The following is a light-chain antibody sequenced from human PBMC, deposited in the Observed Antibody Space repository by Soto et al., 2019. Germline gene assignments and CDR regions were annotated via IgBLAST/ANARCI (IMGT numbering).Light chain of an antibody. CDR2: GAS. J-gene: IGKJ1*01. Sequence: EIVMTQSQATLSVWPLERGNLXGKASQSVSSNLAWYQQKPGQAPRLLIYGASTRATGIPARFSGSGSGTEFTLTISSLQSEDFAVYYCQQYNNWPWWTFGQGTKVDIK. CDR3: QQYNNWPWWT. V-gene: IGKV3-15*01. CDR1: QSVSSN.